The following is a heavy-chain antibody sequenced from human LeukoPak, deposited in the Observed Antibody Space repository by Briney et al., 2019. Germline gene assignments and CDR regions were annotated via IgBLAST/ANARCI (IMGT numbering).Heavy chain of an antibody. CDR3: AVDYDLLTSYYTDLGY. J-gene: IGHJ4*02. CDR1: GFVFSRYG. Sequence: PGGSLRLSCAASGFVFSRYGMTWVRQAPGKGLEGVAVVSFDGSNQYYADSVKGRFTISRDNSKNTLFLQMNSLTAEDTAVYYCAVDYDLLTSYYTDLGYWGQGTLVTVSS. D-gene: IGHD3-9*01. CDR2: VSFDGSNQ. V-gene: IGHV3-33*08.